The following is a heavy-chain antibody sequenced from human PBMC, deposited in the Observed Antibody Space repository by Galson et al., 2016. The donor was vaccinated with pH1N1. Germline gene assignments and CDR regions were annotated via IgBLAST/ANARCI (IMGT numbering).Heavy chain of an antibody. CDR1: GGTLSRHT. CDR2: ILPIVGIT. CDR3: ATETGSSGMDV. Sequence: SVKVSCKASGGTLSRHTISWVRQAPGQGLEWMGRILPIVGITNYAQKLQGRVTIIADSFTSTVPMELSGLTSDNPAVYYCATETGSSGMDVWDQGTTVTVSS. J-gene: IGHJ6*02. V-gene: IGHV1-69*02. D-gene: IGHD3-10*01.